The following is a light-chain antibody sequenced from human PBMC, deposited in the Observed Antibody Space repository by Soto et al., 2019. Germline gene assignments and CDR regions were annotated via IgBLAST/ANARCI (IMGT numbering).Light chain of an antibody. CDR3: CSYAGTYTFD. Sequence: QSALAQPRSVSGSPGQSVTISCTGTSSDVGGYNYVSWYQQHPGKAPKVMIYDVSKRPSGVPDRFSGSKSGNTASLTIPGLQAEDEADYYCCSYAGTYTFDFGTGTKVTVL. V-gene: IGLV2-11*01. J-gene: IGLJ1*01. CDR2: DVS. CDR1: SSDVGGYNY.